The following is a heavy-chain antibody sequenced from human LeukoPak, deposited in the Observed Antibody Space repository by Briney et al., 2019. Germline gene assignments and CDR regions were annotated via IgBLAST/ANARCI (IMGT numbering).Heavy chain of an antibody. CDR1: GFTFSSYA. CDR2: ISGSGGST. Sequence: PGESLRLSCAASGFTFSSYAMSWVRQAPGKGLEWVSAISGSGGSTYYADSVKGRFTISRDNSKNTLYLQMNSLRAEDTAVYYCAKDSGKIRIFDYWGQGTLVTVSS. V-gene: IGHV3-23*01. D-gene: IGHD1-26*01. CDR3: AKDSGKIRIFDY. J-gene: IGHJ4*02.